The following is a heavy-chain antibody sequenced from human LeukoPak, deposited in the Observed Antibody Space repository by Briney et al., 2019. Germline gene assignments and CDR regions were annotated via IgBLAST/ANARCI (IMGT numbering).Heavy chain of an antibody. Sequence: ETLSLTCTVSGGSISSYYWSWVRQAPGKGLEWVSYISSSSSTIYYADSVKGRFTISRDNAKNSLYLQMNSLRAEDTAVYYCARHGQAVAGTVAEYFQHWGQGTLVTVSS. D-gene: IGHD6-19*01. V-gene: IGHV3-48*04. CDR1: GGSISSYY. J-gene: IGHJ1*01. CDR2: ISSSSSTI. CDR3: ARHGQAVAGTVAEYFQH.